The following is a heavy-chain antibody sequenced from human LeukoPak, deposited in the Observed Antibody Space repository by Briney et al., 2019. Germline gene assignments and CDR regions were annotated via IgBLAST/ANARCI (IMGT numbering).Heavy chain of an antibody. CDR3: ARTGRIAARPMDV. CDR1: GGSISSYY. D-gene: IGHD6-6*01. V-gene: IGHV4-59*01. Sequence: SETLSLTCTVSGGSISSYYWSWIRQPPGKGLEWIGYIYYIGSTNYNPSLKSRVTISVDTSNNQFSLKLNSVTAADTAVYYCARTGRIAARPMDVWGKGTTVTVSS. CDR2: IYYIGST. J-gene: IGHJ6*04.